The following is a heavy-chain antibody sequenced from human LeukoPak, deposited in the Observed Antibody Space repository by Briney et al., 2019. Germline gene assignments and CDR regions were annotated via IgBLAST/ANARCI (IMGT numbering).Heavy chain of an antibody. Sequence: SETLSLTCTVSGGSISNFYWNWIRQPAGKGLEWIGRIYISGSTNYNPSLKSRVTMSVDTSKNQFFLKLSSVTAADTAVYYCARDIHSNGPRYYYYYYGMDVWGQGTTVTVSS. CDR3: ARDIHSNGPRYYYYYYGMDV. V-gene: IGHV4-4*07. D-gene: IGHD4-11*01. J-gene: IGHJ6*02. CDR1: GGSISNFY. CDR2: IYISGST.